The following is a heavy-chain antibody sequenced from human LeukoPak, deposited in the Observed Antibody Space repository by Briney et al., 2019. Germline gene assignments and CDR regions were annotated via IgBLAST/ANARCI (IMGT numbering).Heavy chain of an antibody. CDR3: AREFKSGYGMWA. CDR1: GFTFSSYS. J-gene: IGHJ5*02. CDR2: ITSSSDYV. V-gene: IGHV3-21*01. D-gene: IGHD5-18*01. Sequence: GGSLRLSCAASGFTFSSYSMNWVRQAPGKGLEWVSSITSSSDYVYYADSVKGRFTISRDNAENSLHLQMNSLRADDTAVYYCAREFKSGYGMWAWGQGTLVTVSS.